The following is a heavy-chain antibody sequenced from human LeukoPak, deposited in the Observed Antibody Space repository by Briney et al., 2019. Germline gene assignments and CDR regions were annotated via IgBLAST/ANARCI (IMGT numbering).Heavy chain of an antibody. J-gene: IGHJ4*02. Sequence: PGGSLRLSCAASGFTFSSYEMNWVRQAPGKGLEWVSYISSSGSTIYYADSVKGRFTISRDNAKNSLYLQMNSLRAEDTAVYYWASAVVSGWYFLDYWGQGTLVTVSS. V-gene: IGHV3-48*03. D-gene: IGHD6-19*01. CDR1: GFTFSSYE. CDR3: ASAVVSGWYFLDY. CDR2: ISSSGSTI.